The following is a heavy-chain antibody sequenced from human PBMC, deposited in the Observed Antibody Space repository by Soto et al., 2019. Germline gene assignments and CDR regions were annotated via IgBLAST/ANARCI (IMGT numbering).Heavy chain of an antibody. CDR2: IYDSGSP. Sequence: LETLSLTCTVSGGSITNYYWSWIRQPPGKGLEWIGYIYDSGSPSYNPSLKSRVTISIDTSKKQFSLQLSSVTAADTAVYYCARANYASGSAFWGQGTLVTVSS. CDR3: ARANYASGSAF. V-gene: IGHV4-59*01. J-gene: IGHJ4*02. CDR1: GGSITNYY. D-gene: IGHD3-10*01.